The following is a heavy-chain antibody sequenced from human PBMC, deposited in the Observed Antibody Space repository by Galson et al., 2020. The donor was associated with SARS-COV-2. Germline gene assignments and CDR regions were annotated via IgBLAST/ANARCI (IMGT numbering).Heavy chain of an antibody. Sequence: GESLKISCKGSGYSFTNYWIAWVRQMPGKGLEWMGIIYPGDSDTTYSPSFQGQVTISADKSIRTAYLQWSSLKASDTAMYFCARLISDPSVGALDHWGQGTLVTVSS. V-gene: IGHV5-51*01. CDR1: GYSFTNYW. J-gene: IGHJ4*02. CDR3: ARLISDPSVGALDH. D-gene: IGHD3-10*01. CDR2: IYPGDSDT.